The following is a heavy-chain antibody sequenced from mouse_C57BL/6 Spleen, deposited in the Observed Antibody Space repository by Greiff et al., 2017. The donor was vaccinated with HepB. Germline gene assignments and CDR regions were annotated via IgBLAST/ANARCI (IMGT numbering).Heavy chain of an antibody. CDR3: ARLVGGDYYGSSYYAMDY. CDR1: GYTFTSYW. CDR2: INPSNGGT. J-gene: IGHJ4*01. D-gene: IGHD1-1*01. V-gene: IGHV1-53*01. Sequence: QVQLQQPGTELVKPGASVKLSCKASGYTFTSYWMHWVKQRPGQGLEWIGNINPSNGGTNYNEKFKSKATLTVDKSSSTAYMQLSSLTSEDSAVEYCARLVGGDYYGSSYYAMDYWGQGTSVTVSS.